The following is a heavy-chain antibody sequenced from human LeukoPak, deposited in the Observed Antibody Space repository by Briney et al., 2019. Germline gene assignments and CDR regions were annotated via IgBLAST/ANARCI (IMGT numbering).Heavy chain of an antibody. CDR3: ARGGIAAAGTRE. V-gene: IGHV1-69*05. J-gene: IGHJ4*02. Sequence: SVKVSCKASGGTFSSYAISWVRQAPGQGLEWMGGIIPIFGTANYAQKFQGRVTITTDESTSTAYMELSSLRSEDTAVYYCARGGIAAAGTREWGQGTLVTVSS. D-gene: IGHD6-13*01. CDR1: GGTFSSYA. CDR2: IIPIFGTA.